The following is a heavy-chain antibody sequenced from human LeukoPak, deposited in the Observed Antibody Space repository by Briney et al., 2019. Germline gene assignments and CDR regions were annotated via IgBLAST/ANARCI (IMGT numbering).Heavy chain of an antibody. CDR3: ARGPSRFDSAGY. D-gene: IGHD3-22*01. J-gene: IGHJ4*02. CDR2: ISYSGST. V-gene: IGHV4-59*01. CDR1: GGSISNYY. Sequence: SETLSLTCTVSGGSISNYYWSWIRQPPGKGLEWIGYISYSGSTTYNPSLKSRVTISVDTSKNQFSLKLSSVSAADTAVYYCARGPSRFDSAGYWGQGTLVTVSS.